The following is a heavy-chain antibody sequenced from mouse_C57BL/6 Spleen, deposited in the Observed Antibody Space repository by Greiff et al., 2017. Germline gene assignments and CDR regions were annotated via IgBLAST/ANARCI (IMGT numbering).Heavy chain of an antibody. V-gene: IGHV6-3*01. CDR1: GFTFSNYW. CDR3: TVNSNYGIWYFDV. D-gene: IGHD2-5*01. J-gene: IGHJ1*03. CDR2: IRLKSDNYAT. Sequence: EVQVVESGGGLVQPGGSMKLSCVASGFTFSNYWMNWVRQSPEKGLEWVAQIRLKSDNYATHYAESVKGRFTISRDDSKSSVYLQMNNLRAEDTGIYYCTVNSNYGIWYFDVWGTGTTVTVSS.